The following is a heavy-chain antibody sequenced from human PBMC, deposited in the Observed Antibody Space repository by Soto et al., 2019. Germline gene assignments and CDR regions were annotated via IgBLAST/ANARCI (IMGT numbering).Heavy chain of an antibody. CDR3: AKDGIVPDLVDY. D-gene: IGHD1-26*01. Sequence: GGSLRLSCAASGFTFDDYTMHWVRQAPGKGLEWVSAISGSGGSTYYADSVKGRFTISRDNSKNTLYLQMNSLRAEDTAVYYCAKDGIVPDLVDYWGQGTLVTVSS. CDR2: ISGSGGST. J-gene: IGHJ4*02. CDR1: GFTFDDYT. V-gene: IGHV3-23*01.